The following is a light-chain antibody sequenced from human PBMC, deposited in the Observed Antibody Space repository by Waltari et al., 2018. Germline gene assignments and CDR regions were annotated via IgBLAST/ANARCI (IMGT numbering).Light chain of an antibody. Sequence: QTVVTQEPSLTVSPGGPVTLTCASSPGAVTSGNFPNWFQRKPGQAPRPLISSTTQKYSWTPARFSGSLRGGRADLTLSGVQPDDEAEYYCLLYFGGPQLAVFGGGTRLTVL. CDR3: LLYFGGPQLAV. CDR2: STT. J-gene: IGLJ3*02. V-gene: IGLV7-43*01. CDR1: PGAVTSGNF.